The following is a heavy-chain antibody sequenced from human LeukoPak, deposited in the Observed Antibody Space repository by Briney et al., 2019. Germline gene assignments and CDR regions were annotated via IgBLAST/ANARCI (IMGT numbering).Heavy chain of an antibody. CDR1: GGTFSSYA. V-gene: IGHV1-69*13. D-gene: IGHD4-17*01. CDR3: ASTGLTYGDYGEYTLPYYYYMGV. J-gene: IGHJ6*03. CDR2: IIPIFCTA. Sequence: GASVKVSCKASGGTFSSYAISWVRQAPGQGLEWIGGIIPIFCTANYAQKFQGRVTITAYESTSTAYMELSSLRSEDTAVYYCASTGLTYGDYGEYTLPYYYYMGVWGKGTTVTISS.